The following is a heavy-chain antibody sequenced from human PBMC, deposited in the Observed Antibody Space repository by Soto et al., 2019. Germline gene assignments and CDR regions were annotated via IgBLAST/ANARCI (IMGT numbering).Heavy chain of an antibody. D-gene: IGHD3-3*01. CDR2: ISYSGST. CDR1: GGSISSDGNY. CDR3: ARNTFGNLWTGYYFDY. J-gene: IGHJ4*02. V-gene: IGHV4-30-4*01. Sequence: PSETLSLTCTVSGGSISSDGNYWTWIRQTPGKGLEWIGHISYSGSTYYNPSLKGRVNISVDTSKDQFSLRLTSVTAADTAVYYCARNTFGNLWTGYYFDYWGQGALVTVSS.